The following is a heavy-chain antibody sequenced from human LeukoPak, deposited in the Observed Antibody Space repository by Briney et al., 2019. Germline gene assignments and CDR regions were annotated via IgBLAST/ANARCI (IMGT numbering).Heavy chain of an antibody. D-gene: IGHD7-27*01. CDR3: ARDRPNWAIDY. Sequence: GGSLRLSCAASGFTLSGYHINWVRQAPGKGLEWISYISSRSSAIYYADSVKGRFAISRDTAKDSVYLHMSSLRAEDTAVYYCARDRPNWAIDYWGQGTLVTVSS. J-gene: IGHJ4*02. CDR2: ISSRSSAI. V-gene: IGHV3-48*01. CDR1: GFTLSGYH.